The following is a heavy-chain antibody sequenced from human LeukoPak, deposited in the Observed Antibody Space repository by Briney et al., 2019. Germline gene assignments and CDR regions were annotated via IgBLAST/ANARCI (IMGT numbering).Heavy chain of an antibody. CDR3: AKVGLH. CDR1: GFTFSSYG. Sequence: GGSLRLSCAASGFTFSSYGMHWVRQAPGKGLEWVAFIRNDGSDKYHADSVKGRFTISRDNSKNTLYLQMNSLRAEDTAVYYCAKVGLHWGQGTLVTVSS. V-gene: IGHV3-30*02. J-gene: IGHJ4*02. CDR2: IRNDGSDK.